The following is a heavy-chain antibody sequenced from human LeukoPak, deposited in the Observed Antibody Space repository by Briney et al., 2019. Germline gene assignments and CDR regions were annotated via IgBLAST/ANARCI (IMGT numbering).Heavy chain of an antibody. CDR2: IYTSGST. Sequence: SETLSLTCTVSGGSISSYYWSWIRQPPGKGLEWIGYIYTSGSTNYNPSLKSQVTISVDTSKNQFSLKLSSVTAADTAVYYCARRNQLGNYFDYWGQGTLVTVSS. V-gene: IGHV4-4*09. D-gene: IGHD2-2*01. CDR1: GGSISSYY. CDR3: ARRNQLGNYFDY. J-gene: IGHJ4*02.